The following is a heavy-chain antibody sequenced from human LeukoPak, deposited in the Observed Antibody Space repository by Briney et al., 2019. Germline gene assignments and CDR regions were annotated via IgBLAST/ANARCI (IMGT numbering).Heavy chain of an antibody. CDR1: GYSFTSYW. J-gene: IGHJ4*02. CDR3: ASTPQAYSSGLYYFDY. Sequence: GESLKISCKGSGYSFTSYWISWVRQMPGKGLEWMGRIDPSDSYTNYSPSFQGHVTISADKSISTAYLQWSSLKASDTAMYYCASTPQAYSSGLYYFDYWGQGTLVTVSS. D-gene: IGHD6-19*01. V-gene: IGHV5-10-1*01. CDR2: IDPSDSYT.